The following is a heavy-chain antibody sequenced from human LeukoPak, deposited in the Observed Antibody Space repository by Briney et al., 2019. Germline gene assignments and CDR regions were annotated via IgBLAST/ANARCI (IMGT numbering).Heavy chain of an antibody. CDR1: GFTFSTYS. CDR2: ISSSSSHI. CDR3: ARGYCSGGNCYWAIDP. Sequence: GGSLRLSCAASGFTFSTYSMNWVRQAPGKGLEWVSSISSSSSHIYYVDSVKGRFTISRDNAKNALYLQMNSLRAEDTAVYYCARGYCSGGNCYWAIDPRGQGTLVTVSS. V-gene: IGHV3-21*01. J-gene: IGHJ5*02. D-gene: IGHD2-15*01.